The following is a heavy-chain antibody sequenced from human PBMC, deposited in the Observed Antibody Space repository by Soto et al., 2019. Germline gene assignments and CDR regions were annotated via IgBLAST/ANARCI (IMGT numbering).Heavy chain of an antibody. CDR2: ISAYNGNT. D-gene: IGHD6-19*01. CDR1: GYTFTSYG. CDR3: ARVPYSSGWYGGYYYYGMDV. V-gene: IGHV1-18*01. J-gene: IGHJ6*02. Sequence: ASVKVSCKASGYTFTSYGISWVRQAPGQGLEWMGWISAYNGNTNYAQKLQGRVTMTTDTSTSTAYMELRSLRSDDTAVYYCARVPYSSGWYGGYYYYGMDVWGQVPTVTVS.